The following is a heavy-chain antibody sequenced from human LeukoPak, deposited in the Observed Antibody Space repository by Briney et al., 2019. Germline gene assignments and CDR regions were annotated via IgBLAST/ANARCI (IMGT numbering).Heavy chain of an antibody. CDR3: ARPDPESAAFDY. CDR2: IYYSGST. V-gene: IGHV4-59*08. Sequence: SETLSLTCTVPGGSISSYYWSWIRQPPGKGLEWIGYIYYSGSTNYNPSLKSRVTISVDTSKNQFSLKLSSVTAADTAVYYCARPDPESAAFDYWGQGTLVTVSS. CDR1: GGSISSYY. J-gene: IGHJ4*02. D-gene: IGHD1-14*01.